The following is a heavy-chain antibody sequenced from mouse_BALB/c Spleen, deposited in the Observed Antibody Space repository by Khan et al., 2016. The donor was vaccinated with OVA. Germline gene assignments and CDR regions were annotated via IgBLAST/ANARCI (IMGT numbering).Heavy chain of an antibody. D-gene: IGHD1-2*01. V-gene: IGHV3-2*02. J-gene: IGHJ2*01. CDR2: ISYRGST. CDR3: ARTARIKY. CDR1: GYSITSGYG. Sequence: VQLKDSGPGLVKPSQSLSLTCTVTGYSITSGYGWNWIRHFPGNKLEWMGYISYRGSTNYNPSLKSRISITRDTSKNQFFLQLNSVNTEDTATYYCARTARIKYWGQGTTLTVSS.